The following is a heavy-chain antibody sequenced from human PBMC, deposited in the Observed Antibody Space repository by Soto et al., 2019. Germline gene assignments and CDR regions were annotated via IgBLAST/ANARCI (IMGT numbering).Heavy chain of an antibody. V-gene: IGHV1-2*02. Sequence: ASVKVSCKASGYSVSDYFIQWVRQAPGQGLEWVAWINPKTAATNYAKKFQGRVSLTWDTSFSTAYMEVTRLRPDDTAVYYCARIKWGLDYYNGMDVWGQGTTVTLSS. CDR2: INPKTAAT. J-gene: IGHJ6*02. CDR3: ARIKWGLDYYNGMDV. CDR1: GYSVSDYF. D-gene: IGHD1-26*01.